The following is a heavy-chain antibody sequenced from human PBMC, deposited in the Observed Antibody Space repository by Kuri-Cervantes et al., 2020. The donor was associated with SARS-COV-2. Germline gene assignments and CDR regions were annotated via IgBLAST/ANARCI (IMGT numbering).Heavy chain of an antibody. D-gene: IGHD6-13*01. CDR1: GGSISSYY. CDR2: IYTSGST. CDR3: ARERGIAAAGTNYFDY. V-gene: IGHV4-4*07. J-gene: IGHJ4*02. Sequence: SETLSLTCTASGGSISSYYWSWIRQPAGKGLEWIGRIYTSGSTNYNPSLKSRVTMSVDTSKNQFSLKLSSVTAADTAVYYCARERGIAAAGTNYFDYWGQGTLVTVSS.